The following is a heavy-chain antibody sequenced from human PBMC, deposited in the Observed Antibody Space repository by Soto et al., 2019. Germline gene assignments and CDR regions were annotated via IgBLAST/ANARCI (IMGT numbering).Heavy chain of an antibody. J-gene: IGHJ6*02. V-gene: IGHV3-30-3*01. CDR1: GFTFSSYA. Sequence: GGSLRLSCAASGFTFSSYAMHWVRQAPGKGLEWVAVISYDGSNKYYADSVKGRFTISRDNSKNTLYLQMNSLRAEDTAVYYCARQPSSNYDFWSGNHYYGMDVWGQGTTVTVSS. CDR2: ISYDGSNK. CDR3: ARQPSSNYDFWSGNHYYGMDV. D-gene: IGHD3-3*01.